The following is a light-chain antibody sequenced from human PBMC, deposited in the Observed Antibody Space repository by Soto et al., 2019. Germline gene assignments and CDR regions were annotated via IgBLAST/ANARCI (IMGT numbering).Light chain of an antibody. Sequence: QSVLTQPPSVSGAPGQRVTISCTGSSSNIGAGYDVHWYQQLPGTAPKLLIYGNSNRPSGVPDRFSGSKSGTSASLAITGLKVGDGADYYRQSYGGSLSGVVFGGGTKLTIL. CDR1: SSNIGAGYD. J-gene: IGLJ2*01. V-gene: IGLV1-40*01. CDR3: QSYGGSLSGVV. CDR2: GNS.